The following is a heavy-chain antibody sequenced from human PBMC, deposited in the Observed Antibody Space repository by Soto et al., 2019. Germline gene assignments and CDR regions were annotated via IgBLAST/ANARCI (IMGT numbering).Heavy chain of an antibody. Sequence: QVQLVQSGAEVKKPGSSVKVSCKPSGGTFSSYAVNWVRQAPGQGLEWMGTIIPVSGTARYAQKFQGRVTIIADESTSTAYMELSSLRSEDTAVYYCVGSYNYDSSGYYYTNGMDVWGQGTTVTVSS. J-gene: IGHJ6*02. CDR1: GGTFSSYA. D-gene: IGHD3-22*01. CDR3: VGSYNYDSSGYYYTNGMDV. V-gene: IGHV1-69*18. CDR2: IIPVSGTA.